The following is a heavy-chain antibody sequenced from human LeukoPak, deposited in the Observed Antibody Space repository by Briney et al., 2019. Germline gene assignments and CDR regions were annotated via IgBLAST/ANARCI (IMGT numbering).Heavy chain of an antibody. V-gene: IGHV3-23*01. D-gene: IGHD3-10*01. Sequence: PGGSLRLSCAASGLTFSSYAMSWVRQAPGKGLEWVSAISGSGGSTYYADSVKGRFTISRDNSKITMYLQMNSLRAEDTAVYYCAKWLGGWFLSSMYYFDYWGQGTLVTVSS. J-gene: IGHJ4*02. CDR2: ISGSGGST. CDR3: AKWLGGWFLSSMYYFDY. CDR1: GLTFSSYA.